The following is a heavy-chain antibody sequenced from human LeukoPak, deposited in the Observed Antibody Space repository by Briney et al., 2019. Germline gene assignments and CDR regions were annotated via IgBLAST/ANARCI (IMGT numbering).Heavy chain of an antibody. V-gene: IGHV3-21*01. CDR2: ISSSSTYI. Sequence: PGGSLRLSCAASGFTFSSYNMNWVRQAPGKGLEWVSSISSSSTYIYYADSMKGRFTISRDNAKNSLYLQMNSLRAEDTAVYYCAKALHYDILTGRYYYYMDVWGKGTTVTVSS. J-gene: IGHJ6*03. CDR1: GFTFSSYN. D-gene: IGHD3-9*01. CDR3: AKALHYDILTGRYYYYMDV.